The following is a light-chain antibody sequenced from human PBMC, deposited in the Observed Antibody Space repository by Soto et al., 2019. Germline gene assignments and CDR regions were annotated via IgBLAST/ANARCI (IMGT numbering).Light chain of an antibody. CDR2: DVS. CDR1: SSDVGGYNY. CDR3: SSYTSSSTLDV. Sequence: QSVLTQPASVSGSPGQSITISCTGTSSDVGGYNYVSWYQQHPGKAPKLMIYDVSNRPSGVSNRFSGSKSGNTASLTISGLQAEDEADCYCSSYTSSSTLDVFGTG. J-gene: IGLJ1*01. V-gene: IGLV2-14*01.